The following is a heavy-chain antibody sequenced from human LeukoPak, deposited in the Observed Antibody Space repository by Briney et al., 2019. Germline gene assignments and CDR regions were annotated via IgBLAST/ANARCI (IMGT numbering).Heavy chain of an antibody. CDR1: GYTLSDYY. CDR3: ARDINGYDPDY. J-gene: IGHJ4*02. Sequence: GASVKVSCKASGYTLSDYYMHWVRQAPGQGLEWMGWINPNSGDTKYAQNLQGRVTLTSDTSINTAYMELTRLRSDDTAVYYCARDINGYDPDYWGQGTLVTVSS. D-gene: IGHD5-12*01. V-gene: IGHV1-2*02. CDR2: INPNSGDT.